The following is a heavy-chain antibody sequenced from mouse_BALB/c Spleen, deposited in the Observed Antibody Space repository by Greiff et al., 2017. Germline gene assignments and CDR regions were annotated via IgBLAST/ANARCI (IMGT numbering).Heavy chain of an antibody. V-gene: IGHV3-2*02. CDR2: ISYSGST. CDR3: ARWNYGPYYYAMDY. Sequence: DVKLQESGPGLVKPSQSLSLTCTVTGYSITSDYAWNWIRQFPGNKLEWMGYISYSGSTSYNPSLKSRISITRDTSKNQFFLQLNSVTTEDTATYYCARWNYGPYYYAMDYWGQGTSVTVSS. J-gene: IGHJ4*01. CDR1: GYSITSDYA. D-gene: IGHD1-2*01.